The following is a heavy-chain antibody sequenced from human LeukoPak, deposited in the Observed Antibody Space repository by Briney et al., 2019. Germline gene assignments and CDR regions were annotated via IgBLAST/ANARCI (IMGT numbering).Heavy chain of an antibody. D-gene: IGHD2-2*01. Sequence: SETLSLTCAVYGGSFSGYYWSWIRQPPGKGLEWIGEINHSGSTNYNPSLKSRVTISVGTSKNQFSLKLSSVTAADTAVYYCARGPRRVQIVPAAIHYWGQGTLVTVSS. CDR2: INHSGST. CDR3: ARGPRRVQIVPAAIHY. CDR1: GGSFSGYY. J-gene: IGHJ4*02. V-gene: IGHV4-34*01.